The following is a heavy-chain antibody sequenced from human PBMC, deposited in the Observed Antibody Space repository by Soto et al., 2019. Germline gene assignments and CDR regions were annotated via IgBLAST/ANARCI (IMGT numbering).Heavy chain of an antibody. CDR3: ARYEAGEACLDY. CDR2: IYSGGST. CDR1: GFTVSSNY. D-gene: IGHD3-16*01. V-gene: IGHV3-66*01. Sequence: GGSLRLSCAASGFTVSSNYMSWVRQAPGKGLEWVSVIYSGGSTYYADSVKGRFTISRDNSKNTLYLQMNSLRAEDTAVYYCARYEAGEACLDYWGQGTLVTVSS. J-gene: IGHJ4*02.